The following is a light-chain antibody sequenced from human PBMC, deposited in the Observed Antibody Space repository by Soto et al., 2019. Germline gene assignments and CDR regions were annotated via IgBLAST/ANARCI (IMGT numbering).Light chain of an antibody. J-gene: IGKJ5*01. Sequence: EIVMTQSPATQSVSPGERATLSCRASQSISSNLAWYQQKPGQAPRLLMFRTSSRATGFPARFSGSGSDSDFTLTISSLEPEDFAVYYCQQRSYPITFGQGTRLEI. CDR1: QSISSN. CDR3: QQRSYPIT. CDR2: RTS. V-gene: IGKV3-15*01.